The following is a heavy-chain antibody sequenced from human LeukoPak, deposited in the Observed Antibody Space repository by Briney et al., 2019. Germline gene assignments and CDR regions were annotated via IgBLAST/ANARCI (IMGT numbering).Heavy chain of an antibody. D-gene: IGHD1-26*01. J-gene: IGHJ4*02. CDR1: GFTFVNYV. CDR3: TRDPILGAPDYFDY. CDR2: TSPDEGLK. Sequence: GGSLRLSCAAPGFTFVNYVTHWVRQAPGKGLEWVPVTSPDEGLKFYGDSVKGRFTISRDNSKNTMYLQMNNLREEDTAVYYCTRDPILGAPDYFDYWGQGTLVTVSS. V-gene: IGHV3-30*04.